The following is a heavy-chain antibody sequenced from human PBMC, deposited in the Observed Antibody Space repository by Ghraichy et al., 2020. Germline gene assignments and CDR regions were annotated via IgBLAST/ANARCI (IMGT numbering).Heavy chain of an antibody. CDR1: GFTFSSYW. V-gene: IGHV3-7*01. Sequence: GESLNISCAASGFTFSSYWMSWVRQAPGKGPEWVVIIQQDGSKKYFVDSVKGRFTISRDNAKNSLYLQMNSLRAEDTAVYYCARVIRWEDYFDYWGPGTLDTVYS. J-gene: IGHJ4*02. CDR3: ARVIRWEDYFDY. D-gene: IGHD1-26*01. CDR2: IQQDGSKK.